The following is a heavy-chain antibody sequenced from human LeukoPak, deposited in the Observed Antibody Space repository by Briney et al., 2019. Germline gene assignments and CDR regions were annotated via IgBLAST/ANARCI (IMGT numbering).Heavy chain of an antibody. CDR1: GFTFGNYA. CDR3: AHSRGAVAGAPEY. D-gene: IGHD6-19*01. V-gene: IGHV3-23*01. J-gene: IGHJ4*02. CDR2: ISGSGGST. Sequence: GGSLRLSCAASGFTFGNYAMSWLRQAPGEGLEWVSAISGSGGSTYYADSVKGRFTISRDNSKNMLYLQMNSLRADDTAVYYCAHSRGAVAGAPEYWGQGTLVTVSS.